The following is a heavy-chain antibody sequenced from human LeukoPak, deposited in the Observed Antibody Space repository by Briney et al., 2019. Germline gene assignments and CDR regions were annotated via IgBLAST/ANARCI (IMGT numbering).Heavy chain of an antibody. Sequence: ASVKVSCKVSGYTLTELSMHWVRQAPGKGLESMGGFDPEDGETIYAQKFQGRVTMTEDTSTDTAYMELSSLRSEDTAVYYCATDRGKYYYMDVWGKGTTVTVSS. CDR3: ATDRGKYYYMDV. V-gene: IGHV1-24*01. CDR1: GYTLTELS. J-gene: IGHJ6*03. CDR2: FDPEDGET.